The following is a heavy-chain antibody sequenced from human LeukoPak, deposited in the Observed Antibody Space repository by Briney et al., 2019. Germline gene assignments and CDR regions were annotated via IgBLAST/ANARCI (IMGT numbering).Heavy chain of an antibody. CDR2: ISWNSGSI. Sequence: GGSLRLSCAASGFTFDDYAMHWVRQAPGKGLEWVSGISWNSGSIGYADSVKGRFTISRDNAKNSLYLQMNNLRAEDTAVYYCVRDLGSGTPFDYWGQGALVIVSS. CDR1: GFTFDDYA. V-gene: IGHV3-9*01. J-gene: IGHJ4*02. D-gene: IGHD1-14*01. CDR3: VRDLGSGTPFDY.